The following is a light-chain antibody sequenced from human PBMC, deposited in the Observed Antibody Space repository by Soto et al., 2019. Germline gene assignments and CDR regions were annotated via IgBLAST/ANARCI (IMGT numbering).Light chain of an antibody. CDR2: GAS. Sequence: EIVMTQSPATLSVSPGERATLSCRASQSVSSNLAWYQQIPGQAPRLLIYGASTRATGIPDRFSGSGSGTDFTLTISRLDPEDFAVYYCQHYDRVPMWPFGQRGK. CDR1: QSVSSN. J-gene: IGKJ1*01. CDR3: QHYDRVPMWP. V-gene: IGKV3-15*01.